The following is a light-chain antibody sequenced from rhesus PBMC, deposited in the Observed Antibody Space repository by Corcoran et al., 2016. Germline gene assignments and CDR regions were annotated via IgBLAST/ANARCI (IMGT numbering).Light chain of an antibody. Sequence: DIQMTQSPSSLSASVGDRVTITCRASQGITNDLAWYQQKPGETPKLLIYETSSLQSGIPSWFSGSGSGTDFTITIIRLQSEDFATYYCQQYYSTPLTFGGGTKVEIK. CDR2: ETS. J-gene: IGKJ4*01. CDR3: QQYYSTPLT. CDR1: QGITND. V-gene: IGKV1-25*01.